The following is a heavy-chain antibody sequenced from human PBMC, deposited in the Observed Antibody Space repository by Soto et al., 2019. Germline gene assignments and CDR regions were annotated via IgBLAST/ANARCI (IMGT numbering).Heavy chain of an antibody. Sequence: LRLSCAASGLTFSSYSMNWVRQAPGKGLEWVSSISSSSSYIYYADSVKGRFTISRDNAKNSLYLQMNSLRAEDTAVYYCARGWGYYYYGMDVWGQGTSVTVSS. D-gene: IGHD3-16*01. CDR2: ISSSSSYI. J-gene: IGHJ6*02. V-gene: IGHV3-21*01. CDR3: ARGWGYYYYGMDV. CDR1: GLTFSSYS.